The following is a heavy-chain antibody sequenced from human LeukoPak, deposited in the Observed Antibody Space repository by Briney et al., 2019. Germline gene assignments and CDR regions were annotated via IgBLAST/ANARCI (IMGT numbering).Heavy chain of an antibody. D-gene: IGHD6-13*01. CDR1: GFTFSSYG. CDR3: AKRYSSSWCIDS. V-gene: IGHV3-30*18. CDR2: ISYDGTNR. Sequence: TGGSLRLSCAASGFTFSSYGMHWVRQAPGKGLEWVAVISYDGTNRYYADSVKGRFTISRDNPKNTLYLQMNSLRAEDTAVYYCAKRYSSSWCIDSWGQGTLVTVSS. J-gene: IGHJ4*02.